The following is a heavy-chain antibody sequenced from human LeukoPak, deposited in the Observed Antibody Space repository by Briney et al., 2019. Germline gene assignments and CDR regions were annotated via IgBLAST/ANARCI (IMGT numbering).Heavy chain of an antibody. D-gene: IGHD3-22*01. CDR2: ISGSGGST. V-gene: IGHV3-23*01. Sequence: PGGSLRLSCAASGFTFSSYAMSWVRQAPGKELEWVSAISGSGGSTYYADSVKGRFTISRDNSKNTLYLQMNSLRAEDTAVYYCAKSKPFYYYDSSGYYYDFDYWGQGTLVTVSS. CDR1: GFTFSSYA. J-gene: IGHJ4*02. CDR3: AKSKPFYYYDSSGYYYDFDY.